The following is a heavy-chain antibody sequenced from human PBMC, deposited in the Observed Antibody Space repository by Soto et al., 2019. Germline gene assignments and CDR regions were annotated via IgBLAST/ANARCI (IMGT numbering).Heavy chain of an antibody. CDR1: GFTFSSYS. Sequence: GRSLRLSCAASGFTFSSYSMNWVRQAPGKGLEWVSYISSSSSTIYYADSVKGRFTISRENAKNSLYLQMNSLRAEDTAVYYCARVRGGYDGDAFDIWGQGTMVTVSS. D-gene: IGHD5-12*01. CDR2: ISSSSSTI. V-gene: IGHV3-48*01. CDR3: ARVRGGYDGDAFDI. J-gene: IGHJ3*02.